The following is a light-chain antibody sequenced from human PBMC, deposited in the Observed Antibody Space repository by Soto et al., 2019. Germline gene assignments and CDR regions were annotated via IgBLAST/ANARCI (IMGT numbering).Light chain of an antibody. J-gene: IGKJ1*01. CDR1: QSVSSSY. CDR2: GAS. V-gene: IGKV3-20*01. CDR3: QQYGSSPQT. Sequence: EILLTQSPGTLSLSPGERATLSCRGSQSVSSSYLAWYKQTPGQDTRILIYGASSRDTGIPDRVSGSGSGTDVTLTISRLEPEDFAVYYCQQYGSSPQTFGQGTKVDI.